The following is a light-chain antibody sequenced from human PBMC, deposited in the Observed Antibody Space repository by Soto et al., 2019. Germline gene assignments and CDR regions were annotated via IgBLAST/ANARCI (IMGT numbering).Light chain of an antibody. CDR3: QQYNNWPIT. J-gene: IGKJ5*01. CDR2: GAS. Sequence: IVWTRSPATQYLSPRERASPSRMASQSVSSSYLAWYQQKPGQAPRLLIYGASTRATGIPARFSGSGSGTQFTPTITSLQSEDFAVYYCQQYNNWPITFGQGTRLEIK. CDR1: QSVSSSY. V-gene: IGKV3-15*01.